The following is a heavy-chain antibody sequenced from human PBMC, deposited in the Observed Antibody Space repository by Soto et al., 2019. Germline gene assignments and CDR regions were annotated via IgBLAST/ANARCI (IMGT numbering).Heavy chain of an antibody. J-gene: IGHJ4*02. CDR3: AKDVRRFWSGYSSLTPTPY. V-gene: IGHV3-30*18. Sequence: PGGSLRLSCAASGFTFSSYGMHWVRQAPGKGLEWVAVISYDGSNKYYADSVKGRFTISRDNSRNTLYLQMNSLRAEDAAVYYCAKDVRRFWSGYSSLTPTPYWGQGTLVTVSS. CDR2: ISYDGSNK. CDR1: GFTFSSYG. D-gene: IGHD3-3*01.